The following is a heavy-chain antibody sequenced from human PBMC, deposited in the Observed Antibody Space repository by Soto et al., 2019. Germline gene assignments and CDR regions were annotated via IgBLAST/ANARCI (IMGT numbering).Heavy chain of an antibody. D-gene: IGHD3-3*01. Sequence: SETLSLTCTVSGGSISSGGYYWSWIRQHPGKGLEWIGYIYYSGSTYYNQSLKSRVTISVDTSKNQFSLKLSSVTAADTAVYYCARILRALRTELYYYYYMDVWGKGTTVTVSS. CDR2: IYYSGST. CDR3: ARILRALRTELYYYYYMDV. J-gene: IGHJ6*03. V-gene: IGHV4-31*03. CDR1: GGSISSGGYY.